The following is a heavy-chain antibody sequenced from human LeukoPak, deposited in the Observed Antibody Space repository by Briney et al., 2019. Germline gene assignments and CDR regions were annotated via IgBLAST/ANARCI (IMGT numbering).Heavy chain of an antibody. CDR1: GYSISSGYY. CDR2: IYTSGST. V-gene: IGHV4-38-2*02. D-gene: IGHD3-10*01. J-gene: IGHJ4*02. Sequence: SETLSLTCTVSGYSISSGYYWGWIRQPPGKGLEWIGRIYTSGSTNYNPSLKSRVTISVDTSKNQFSLKLSSVTAADTAVYYCAIDLWGSGIDNWGQGTLVTVSS. CDR3: AIDLWGSGIDN.